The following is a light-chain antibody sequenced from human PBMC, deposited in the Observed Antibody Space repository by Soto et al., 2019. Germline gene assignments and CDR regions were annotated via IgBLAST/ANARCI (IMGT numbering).Light chain of an antibody. V-gene: IGKV1-39*01. CDR2: TAS. Sequence: DIQMTQDPSSLSASVGDRVTITCRASESRGSYLNCYQQKPGKAPKLLMYTASSLQSGVPSRFSGSGSGTDVPLTLCRLQPDDGATYYCQQSYSIPWTFGQGNKVEIK. J-gene: IGKJ1*01. CDR1: ESRGSY. CDR3: QQSYSIPWT.